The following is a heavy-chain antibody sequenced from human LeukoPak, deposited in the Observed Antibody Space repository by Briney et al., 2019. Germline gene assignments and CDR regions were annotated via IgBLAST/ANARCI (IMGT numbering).Heavy chain of an antibody. D-gene: IGHD3-10*01. CDR1: GGSVSSNTAT. V-gene: IGHV6-1*01. Sequence: SQTLSLTCAISGGSVSSNTATWNWIRQSPSGGLEWLGRTYYRSKWYNDYALSVKSRMTINPDTSKNQFSLQLNSVTPEDTSVYYCARTSGGDFDYWGQGTLVTVSS. J-gene: IGHJ4*02. CDR2: TYYRSKWYN. CDR3: ARTSGGDFDY.